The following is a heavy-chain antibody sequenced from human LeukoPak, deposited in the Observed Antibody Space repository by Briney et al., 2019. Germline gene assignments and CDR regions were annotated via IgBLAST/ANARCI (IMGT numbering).Heavy chain of an antibody. J-gene: IGHJ4*02. D-gene: IGHD3-3*01. Sequence: GGSLRLSCAASRFTFSSYAMSWVRQAPGKGLEWVSAISGSGGSTYYADSVKGRFTISRDNSKNTLYLQMNSLRAEDTAVYYCAKIRLKYYDFWSGYLADYWGQGTLVTVSS. CDR1: RFTFSSYA. CDR3: AKIRLKYYDFWSGYLADY. CDR2: ISGSGGST. V-gene: IGHV3-23*01.